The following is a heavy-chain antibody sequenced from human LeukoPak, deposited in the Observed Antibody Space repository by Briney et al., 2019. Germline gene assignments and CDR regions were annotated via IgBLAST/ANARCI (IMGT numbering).Heavy chain of an antibody. CDR2: ISDSGDYT. D-gene: IGHD2-8*01. V-gene: IGHV3-23*01. J-gene: IGHJ4*02. CDR3: AKDTSIGKYCTSGVCSPFDY. CDR1: GFTFSSYA. Sequence: GGSLRLSCAASGFTFSSYAMSWVRQAPGKGLEWVSAISDSGDYTYYADSVKGRFTISRDNSKNTLYLHVNSLRAEDTAVYYCAKDTSIGKYCTSGVCSPFDYWGQGTLVTVSS.